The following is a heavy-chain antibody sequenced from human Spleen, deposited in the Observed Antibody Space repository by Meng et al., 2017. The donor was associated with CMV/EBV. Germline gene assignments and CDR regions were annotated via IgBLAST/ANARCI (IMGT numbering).Heavy chain of an antibody. CDR1: GFTFSSYN. CDR2: ISSSSSYI. J-gene: IGHJ4*02. CDR3: AKGYSSSPLADFDY. D-gene: IGHD5-12*01. Sequence: SGFTFSSYNMYWVRQAPGKGLEWLSSISSSSSYIYHADSMKGRFTISRDNSKNTVFLQVSSLTAEDTAVYYCAKGYSSSPLADFDYWGQGTLVTVSS. V-gene: IGHV3-21*04.